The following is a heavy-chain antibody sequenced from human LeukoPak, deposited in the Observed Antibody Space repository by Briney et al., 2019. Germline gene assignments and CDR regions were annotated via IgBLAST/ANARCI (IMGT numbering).Heavy chain of an antibody. Sequence: KPSETLSHTCTVSGASTNSYYWSWIRQPPGEGLEWIGYVYHTGSTNYNSSHKSRVTISLDTSKTQFSLRLSSVTAADTAVYYCASQLGGTTFHWGQGALVTVSS. CDR2: VYHTGST. V-gene: IGHV4-59*01. CDR1: GASTNSYY. J-gene: IGHJ4*02. D-gene: IGHD1-1*01. CDR3: ASQLGGTTFH.